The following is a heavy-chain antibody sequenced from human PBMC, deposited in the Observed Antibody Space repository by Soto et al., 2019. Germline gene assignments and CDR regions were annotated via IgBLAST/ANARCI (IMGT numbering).Heavy chain of an antibody. CDR3: ARLPKYCSGGSCYHDAFDI. V-gene: IGHV5-51*01. CDR1: GYSFTSYW. Sequence: GESLKISCKGAGYSFTSYWIGWVRQMPGKGLEWMGIIYPGDSDTSYSPSFQGQVTISADKSISTAYLQWSSLKASDTAMYYCARLPKYCSGGSCYHDAFDIWGQGTMVTVSS. J-gene: IGHJ3*02. CDR2: IYPGDSDT. D-gene: IGHD2-15*01.